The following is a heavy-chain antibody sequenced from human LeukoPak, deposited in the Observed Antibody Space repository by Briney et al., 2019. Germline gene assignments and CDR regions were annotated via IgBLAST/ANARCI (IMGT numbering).Heavy chain of an antibody. CDR2: IIPIFGTA. D-gene: IGHD1-26*01. CDR3: ARDWVYSGSYSIWFDP. V-gene: IGHV1-69*01. Sequence: SSVKVSCKASGGTYSSYAISWVRQAPGQGLEWMGGIIPIFGTANYAQKFQGRVTITADESTSTAYMELSSLRSEDTAVYYCARDWVYSGSYSIWFDPWGQGTLVTVSS. CDR1: GGTYSSYA. J-gene: IGHJ5*02.